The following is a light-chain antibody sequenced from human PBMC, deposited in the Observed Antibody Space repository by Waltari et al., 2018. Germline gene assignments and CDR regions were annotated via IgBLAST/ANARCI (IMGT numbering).Light chain of an antibody. CDR3: SAWDSGLSAWV. J-gene: IGLJ3*02. Sequence: QAGLTQPPSMSKDLRQTATLTCTGNSNNVGYQGAAWLQQHQRHPPKLISYRNNDRPSGISERFSACRSRNTASLTITGLQPEDEADYYCSAWDSGLSAWVFGGGTKLTVL. V-gene: IGLV10-54*01. CDR1: SNNVGYQG. CDR2: RNN.